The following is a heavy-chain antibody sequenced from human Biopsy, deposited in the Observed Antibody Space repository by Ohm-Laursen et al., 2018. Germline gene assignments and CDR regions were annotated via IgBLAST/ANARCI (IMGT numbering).Heavy chain of an antibody. V-gene: IGHV1-69*04. Sequence: SSVKVSCKPSGDTFTTSAISWMRQVPGQGLDWMGRIIPILGTVDYGQNFQGRVTIRADTSTTFLELTSLRYDDTAVYYCASGDIGGIGLDVWGLGTTVTVSS. D-gene: IGHD3-10*01. CDR1: GDTFTTSA. J-gene: IGHJ6*02. CDR3: ASGDIGGIGLDV. CDR2: IIPILGTV.